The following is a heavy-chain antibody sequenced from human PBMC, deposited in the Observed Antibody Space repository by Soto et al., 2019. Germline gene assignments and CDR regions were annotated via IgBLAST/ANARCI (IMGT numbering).Heavy chain of an antibody. CDR2: IIPIFGTA. CDR3: ARRLIRGYSYPNPYYCDY. D-gene: IGHD5-18*01. J-gene: IGHJ4*02. Sequence: QVQLVQSGAEVKKPGSSVKVSCKASGGTFSSYAISWVRQAPGQGLEWMGGIIPIFGTAHYAQKFQGRVTITADESTSTAYMELSSLSSDDTAVYYCARRLIRGYSYPNPYYCDYWGQGTLVTFSS. CDR1: GGTFSSYA. V-gene: IGHV1-69*01.